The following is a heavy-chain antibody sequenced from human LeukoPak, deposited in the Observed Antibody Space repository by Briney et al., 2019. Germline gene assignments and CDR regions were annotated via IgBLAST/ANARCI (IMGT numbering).Heavy chain of an antibody. CDR2: IIPIFGIA. Sequence: SVKVSCKASGGTFSSYAISWVRQAPGQGLEWMGRIIPIFGIANYAQKFQGRVTITADKSTSTAYMELSSLRSEDTAVYYCARGARSGYDSRFDYWGRGTLVTVSS. V-gene: IGHV1-69*04. D-gene: IGHD5-12*01. CDR3: ARGARSGYDSRFDY. J-gene: IGHJ4*02. CDR1: GGTFSSYA.